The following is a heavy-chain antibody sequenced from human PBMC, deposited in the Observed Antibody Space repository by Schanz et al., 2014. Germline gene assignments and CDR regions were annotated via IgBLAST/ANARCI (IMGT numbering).Heavy chain of an antibody. CDR1: GFSVGNKY. J-gene: IGHJ4*02. V-gene: IGHV3-23*04. Sequence: VQLVDSGGGLVKPGGSLRLSCAASGFSVGNKYMNWVRQAPGKGLEWVSSISSGGGSTYYADSVKGRFTISRDNSKNTLYRQMNRLRAEDTAGYYCAKVRYSSGWRGDYFDEWGQGTLVTVAS. CDR2: ISSGGGST. CDR3: AKVRYSSGWRGDYFDE. D-gene: IGHD6-25*01.